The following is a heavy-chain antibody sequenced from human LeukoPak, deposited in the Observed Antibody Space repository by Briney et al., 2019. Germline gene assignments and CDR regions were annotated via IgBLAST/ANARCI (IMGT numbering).Heavy chain of an antibody. CDR2: IYSGGST. CDR3: ARMSSGWSRAFDI. V-gene: IGHV3-66*02. D-gene: IGHD6-19*01. Sequence: GGSLRHSCAASGFTVSSNYMSWVRQAPGKGLEWVSVIYSGGSTYYADSVKGRFTISRDNSKNTLYLQMNSLRAEDTAVYYCARMSSGWSRAFDIWGQGTVVTVSS. CDR1: GFTVSSNY. J-gene: IGHJ3*02.